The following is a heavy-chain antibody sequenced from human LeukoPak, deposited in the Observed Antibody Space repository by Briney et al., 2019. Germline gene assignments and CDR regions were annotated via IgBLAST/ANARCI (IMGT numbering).Heavy chain of an antibody. J-gene: IGHJ3*02. Sequence: GGSLRLSCAASGFTFSSYAMHGVRQAPGKGLEWVAVISYDGSNKYYADSVKGRFTISRDNSKNTLYLQMNSLRAEDTAVYYCAREEWELSAWAFDIWGQGTMVTVSS. V-gene: IGHV3-30-3*01. CDR2: ISYDGSNK. D-gene: IGHD1-26*01. CDR1: GFTFSSYA. CDR3: AREEWELSAWAFDI.